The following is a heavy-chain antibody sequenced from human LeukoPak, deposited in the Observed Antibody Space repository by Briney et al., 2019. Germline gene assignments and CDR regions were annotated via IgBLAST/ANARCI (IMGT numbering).Heavy chain of an antibody. V-gene: IGHV1-46*01. CDR3: ARDYSSNDYGPDWFDP. CDR1: GYTFTSYY. D-gene: IGHD4/OR15-4a*01. CDR2: INPSGGST. J-gene: IGHJ5*02. Sequence: VSVTVSCKASGYTFTSYYMHWVRQAPGQGLEWMGIINPSGGSTSYAQKFQGRVTMTRDTSTSTVYMELSSLRSEDTAVYYCARDYSSNDYGPDWFDPWGQGTLVTVSS.